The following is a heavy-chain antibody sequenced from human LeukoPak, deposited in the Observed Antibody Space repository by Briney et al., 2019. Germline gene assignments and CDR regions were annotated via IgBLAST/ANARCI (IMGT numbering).Heavy chain of an antibody. V-gene: IGHV4-34*01. CDR3: ASWGIAAAANWFDP. CDR1: GGSFSGYY. J-gene: IGHJ5*02. D-gene: IGHD6-13*01. Sequence: SETLSLTCAVYGGSFSGYYWSWIRQPPGKGLEWIGEINHSGSTNYNPSLESRVTISVDTSKNQFSLKLSSVTAADTAVYYCASWGIAAAANWFDPWGQGTLVTVSS. CDR2: INHSGST.